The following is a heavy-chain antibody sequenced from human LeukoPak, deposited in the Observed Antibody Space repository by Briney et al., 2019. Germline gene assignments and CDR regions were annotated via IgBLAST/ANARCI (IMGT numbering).Heavy chain of an antibody. V-gene: IGHV3-30-3*01. Sequence: GGSLRLSRAAPGFSFSKYAMHWVRQAPGKGLEWVAVISFDETKKYYADSVKGRFTISRDNSNNTLFLQMNSVKTEDTAVYFCARMKVIKGASLDYWGQGSLVTVSS. CDR3: ARMKVIKGASLDY. D-gene: IGHD2-21*01. CDR2: ISFDETKK. J-gene: IGHJ4*02. CDR1: GFSFSKYA.